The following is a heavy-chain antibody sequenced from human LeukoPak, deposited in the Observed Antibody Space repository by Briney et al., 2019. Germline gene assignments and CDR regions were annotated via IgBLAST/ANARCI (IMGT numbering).Heavy chain of an antibody. CDR2: VYYSGIA. J-gene: IGHJ3*02. CDR1: GGSISSYW. Sequence: PSETLSVICTVSGGSISSYWWSWIRQPPGRGLEWIGYVYYSGIAHYNPSLKSRVSISVDTSKRQFSLKMSSVTAADTAVYYCASAIFDENGFDIWGQGTMVTVSS. D-gene: IGHD3-3*01. V-gene: IGHV4-59*01. CDR3: ASAIFDENGFDI.